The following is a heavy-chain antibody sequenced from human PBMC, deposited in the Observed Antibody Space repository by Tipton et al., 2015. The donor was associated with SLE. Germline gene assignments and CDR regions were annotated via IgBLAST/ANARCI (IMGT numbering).Heavy chain of an antibody. CDR3: ARYKVTGAAFDI. V-gene: IGHV4-38-2*01. CDR2: IYHSGST. J-gene: IGHJ3*02. CDR1: GYSISSGYY. Sequence: LRLSCAVSGYSISSGYYWGWIRQPPGKGLEWIGSIYHSGSTYYNPSLKSRVTISVDTSKSQFSLKLSSVTAADTAVYYCARYKVTGAAFDIWGQGTMVTVSS. D-gene: IGHD1-14*01.